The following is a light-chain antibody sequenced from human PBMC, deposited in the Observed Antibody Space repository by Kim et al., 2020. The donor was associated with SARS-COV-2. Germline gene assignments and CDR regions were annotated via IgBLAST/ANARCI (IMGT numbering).Light chain of an antibody. CDR1: SADLGNTNH. J-gene: IGLJ1*01. V-gene: IGLV2-8*01. CDR3: TSWTGSDNFYG. CDR2: DVN. Sequence: QSALTQPPSASGSPGQSVTISCTGTSADLGNTNHVSWYQQHPDKAPKLIIYDVNERPSGIPDRFSGSKSGNTASLTVSGLQADDDADYYCTSWTGSDNFYGFGSGAKVTVL.